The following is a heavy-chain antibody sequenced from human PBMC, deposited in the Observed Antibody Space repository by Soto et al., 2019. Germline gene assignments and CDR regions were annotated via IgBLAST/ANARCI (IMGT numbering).Heavy chain of an antibody. J-gene: IGHJ3*02. D-gene: IGHD3-16*02. CDR1: GGSIWIYE. CDR3: ARGPPLYYDYIWGSYRAKDDAFDI. V-gene: IGHV4-59*01. Sequence: PSWSLYLSSTASGGSIWIYEVTGSRQTPGKGLEWSGYIYYSGSTNYNPSLKSRVTISVDTSKNQFSLKLSSVTAADTAVYYCARGPPLYYDYIWGSYRAKDDAFDIWGQGTMVTV. CDR2: IYYSGST.